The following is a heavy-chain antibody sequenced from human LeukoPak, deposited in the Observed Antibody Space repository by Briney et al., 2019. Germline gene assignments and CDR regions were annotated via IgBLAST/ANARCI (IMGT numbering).Heavy chain of an antibody. Sequence: GGSLRLSCAASGFTFSSYAMSWVRQAPGKGLEWVSAISGSGGSTYYADSVKGRFTISRDNSKNTLYLQMNGLRAEDTAVYYCAKDSSGLQYYDFWSGYYTGNPTVFDYWGQGTLVTVSS. CDR3: AKDSSGLQYYDFWSGYYTGNPTVFDY. CDR1: GFTFSSYA. CDR2: ISGSGGST. D-gene: IGHD3-3*01. J-gene: IGHJ4*02. V-gene: IGHV3-23*01.